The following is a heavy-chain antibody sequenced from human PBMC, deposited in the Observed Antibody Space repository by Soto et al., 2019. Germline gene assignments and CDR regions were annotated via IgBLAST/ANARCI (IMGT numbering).Heavy chain of an antibody. CDR2: TYYRSKWYN. D-gene: IGHD3-3*01. J-gene: IGHJ4*02. CDR3: ARGGYDFWSGSYRFDY. Sequence: SQTLSLTCAISGDSVSSNSAAWNWIRQSPSRGLEWLGRTYYRSKWYNDYAVSVKSRITINPDTSKNQFSLQLNSVTPEDTAVYYCARGGYDFWSGSYRFDYWGQGTLVTVSS. CDR1: GDSVSSNSAA. V-gene: IGHV6-1*01.